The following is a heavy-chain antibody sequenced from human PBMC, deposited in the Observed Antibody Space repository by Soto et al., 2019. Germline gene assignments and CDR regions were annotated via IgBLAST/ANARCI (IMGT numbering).Heavy chain of an antibody. Sequence: EVQLVESGGGLVKPGGSLRVSCEASGFSFNTYNMNWVRQAPEKGLEWVSSINGRGNYIYYADSVKGRFTISRDNAKNSLYLQMNSLRVEDTAVYSCVREDGIAGATSAFDYWGQGTPVTVSS. J-gene: IGHJ4*02. CDR1: GFSFNTYN. D-gene: IGHD1-26*01. CDR2: INGRGNYI. CDR3: VREDGIAGATSAFDY. V-gene: IGHV3-21*06.